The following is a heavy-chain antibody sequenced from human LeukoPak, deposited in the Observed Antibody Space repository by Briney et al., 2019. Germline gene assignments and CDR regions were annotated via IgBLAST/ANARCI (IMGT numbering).Heavy chain of an antibody. J-gene: IGHJ3*02. Sequence: SETLSLTCTVSGGSISSSSYYWGWVRQPPGEGLDFIGSLYFTGTTYYNPSLKSRVTISVDTSKSQFSLKLSSVTAADTAVYYCARGGWFGEPTPRAFDIWGQGTMVTVSS. D-gene: IGHD3-10*01. V-gene: IGHV4-39*01. CDR1: GGSISSSSYY. CDR3: ARGGWFGEPTPRAFDI. CDR2: LYFTGTT.